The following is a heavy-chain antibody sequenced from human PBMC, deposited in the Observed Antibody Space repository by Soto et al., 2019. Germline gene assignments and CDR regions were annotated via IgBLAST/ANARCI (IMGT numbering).Heavy chain of an antibody. V-gene: IGHV3-53*01. CDR1: GFTVSSNY. D-gene: IGHD5-12*01. CDR2: IYSGGST. Sequence: PGGTLRLTCSASGFTVSSNYMSWVCQAPGKGLEWVSVIYSGGSTYYADSVKGRFTISRDNSKNTLYLQMNSLRAEDTAVYYCARGFLVATMFFDYWGQGTLVTVSS. J-gene: IGHJ4*02. CDR3: ARGFLVATMFFDY.